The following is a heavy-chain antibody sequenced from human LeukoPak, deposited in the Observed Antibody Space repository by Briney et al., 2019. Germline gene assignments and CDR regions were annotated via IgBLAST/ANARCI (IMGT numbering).Heavy chain of an antibody. CDR1: GFTFSSYA. CDR2: ISGSGGST. J-gene: IGHJ5*02. V-gene: IGHV3-23*01. Sequence: PGGSLRLSCAASGFTFSSYAMSWVRQAPGKGLEWVSAISGSGGSTYYADSVKGRFTISRDNSKNTLYLQMNSLRAEDTAVYYCAKDDSSGYLGPNWFDPWGQGTLVTVSS. CDR3: AKDDSSGYLGPNWFDP. D-gene: IGHD3-22*01.